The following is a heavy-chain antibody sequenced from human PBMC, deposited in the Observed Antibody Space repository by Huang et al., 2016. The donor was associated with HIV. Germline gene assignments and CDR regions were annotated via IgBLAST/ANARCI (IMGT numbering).Heavy chain of an antibody. D-gene: IGHD3-3*01. Sequence: EVQLLESGGGLVQPGGSLRLSCAASGFTFNSYAMSWVRQGPGKGLEWVSAISGRGGNTYYADAVKCRVTISRDKSKNTLFLQMRGLRAEDTAVYYCSRDDFWSGYSDYYGLDVWGQGTTVTVSS. CDR3: SRDDFWSGYSDYYGLDV. CDR2: ISGRGGNT. J-gene: IGHJ6*02. CDR1: GFTFNSYA. V-gene: IGHV3-23*01.